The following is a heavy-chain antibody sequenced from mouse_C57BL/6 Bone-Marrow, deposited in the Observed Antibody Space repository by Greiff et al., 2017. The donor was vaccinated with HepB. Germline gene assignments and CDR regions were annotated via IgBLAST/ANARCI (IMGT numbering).Heavy chain of an antibody. V-gene: IGHV1-59*01. Sequence: VQLQQPGAELVRPGTSVKLSCKASGYTFTSYWMHWVKQRPGQGLEWIGVIDPSDSYTNYNQKFKGKATLTVDTSSSTAYMQLSSLTSEDSAVYYCALDSSVRVAYWGQGTLVTVSA. J-gene: IGHJ3*01. CDR1: GYTFTSYW. D-gene: IGHD3-2*02. CDR3: ALDSSVRVAY. CDR2: IDPSDSYT.